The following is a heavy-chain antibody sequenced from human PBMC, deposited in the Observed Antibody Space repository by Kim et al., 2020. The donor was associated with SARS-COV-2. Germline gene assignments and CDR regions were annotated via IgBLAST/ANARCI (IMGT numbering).Heavy chain of an antibody. D-gene: IGHD1-1*01. J-gene: IGHJ6*02. V-gene: IGHV3-11*06. CDR3: SREGGIFHYGMDV. Sequence: YADSVRGRFTIARDSARNSLSRQMDSLRREDTAVYFCSREGGIFHYGMDVWGQGTTVTVSS.